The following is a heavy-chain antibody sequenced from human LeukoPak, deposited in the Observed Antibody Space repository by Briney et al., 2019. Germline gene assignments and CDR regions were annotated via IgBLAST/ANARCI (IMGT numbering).Heavy chain of an antibody. D-gene: IGHD1-26*01. J-gene: IGHJ4*02. CDR3: AGLGVVGTHFDY. V-gene: IGHV4-34*01. CDR1: GGSLSGYY. CDR2: INHSGST. Sequence: SETLSLTCAVYGGSLSGYYWSWIRQPPGKGLEWIGEINHSGSTNYNPSLKSRVTISVDTSKNQFSLKLSSVTAADTAVYYCAGLGVVGTHFDYWGQGTLVPVSS.